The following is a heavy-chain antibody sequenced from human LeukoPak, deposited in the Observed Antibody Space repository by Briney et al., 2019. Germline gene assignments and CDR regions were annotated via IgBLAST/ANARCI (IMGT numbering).Heavy chain of an antibody. CDR2: IYYSGST. V-gene: IGHV4-59*05. J-gene: IGHJ3*02. Sequence: PSETLSLTCTVSGGSISSYYWSWIRQPPGKGLEWIGSIYYSGSTYYNPSLKGRVTISVDTSKNQFSLKLSSVTAADTAVYYCARRLSKSSGGSRGAFDIWGQGTMVTVSS. CDR3: ARRLSKSSGGSRGAFDI. D-gene: IGHD1-26*01. CDR1: GGSISSYY.